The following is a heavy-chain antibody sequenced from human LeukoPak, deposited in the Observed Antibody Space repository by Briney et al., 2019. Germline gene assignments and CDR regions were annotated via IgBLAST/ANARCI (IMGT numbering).Heavy chain of an antibody. D-gene: IGHD3-22*01. CDR1: GFTFSSYA. V-gene: IGHV3-21*04. CDR2: ISSSGSTI. J-gene: IGHJ4*02. Sequence: PGGSLRLSCAASGFTFSSYAMSWVRQAPGKGLEWVSAISSSGSTIYYADSVKGRFTISRDNAKNSLYLQMNSLRAEDTAVYYCARGSYYYDSSGYFYWGQGTLVTVSS. CDR3: ARGSYYYDSSGYFY.